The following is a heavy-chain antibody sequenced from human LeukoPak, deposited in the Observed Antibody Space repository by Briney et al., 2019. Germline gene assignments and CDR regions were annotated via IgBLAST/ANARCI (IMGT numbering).Heavy chain of an antibody. CDR1: GFTFNTYA. V-gene: IGHV3-23*01. J-gene: IGHJ4*02. Sequence: GGSLRLSCAASGFTFNTYAMSWVRQAPGKGLEWVSAISGGGGNTYYADSVKGRFTISRDNSKNTLYLQMNSLRAEDTAVYYCANSGYSSGWYSWYFDYWGQGTLVTVSS. CDR2: ISGGGGNT. CDR3: ANSGYSSGWYSWYFDY. D-gene: IGHD6-19*01.